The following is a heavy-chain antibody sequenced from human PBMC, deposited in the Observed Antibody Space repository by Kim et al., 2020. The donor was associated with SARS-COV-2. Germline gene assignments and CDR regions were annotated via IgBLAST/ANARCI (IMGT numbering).Heavy chain of an antibody. J-gene: IGHJ5*02. CDR2: INHSGST. V-gene: IGHV4-34*01. Sequence: SETLSLTCAVYGGSFSGYYWSWIRQPPGKGLEWIGEINHSGSTNYNPSLKSRVTISVDTSKNQFSLKLSSVTAADTAVYYCARGGLRYFDWLPSPRINWFDPWGQGTLGTVSS. CDR3: ARGGLRYFDWLPSPRINWFDP. CDR1: GGSFSGYY. D-gene: IGHD3-9*01.